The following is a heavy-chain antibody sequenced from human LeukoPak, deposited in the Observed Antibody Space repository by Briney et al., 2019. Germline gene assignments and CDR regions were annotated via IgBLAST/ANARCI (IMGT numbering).Heavy chain of an antibody. CDR1: TFTFSSYT. J-gene: IGHJ4*02. CDR3: VRDFLGESGAGGY. D-gene: IGHD3-10*01. CDR2: ISPSGNSK. Sequence: GGSLRLSCATSTFTFSSYTMSWVRRAPGKGLEWVSAISPSGNSKYHADSVKGRFTISRDNAENSLYMQMNSLRAEDTGVYYCVRDFLGESGAGGYWGQGTLVTVSS. V-gene: IGHV3-21*01.